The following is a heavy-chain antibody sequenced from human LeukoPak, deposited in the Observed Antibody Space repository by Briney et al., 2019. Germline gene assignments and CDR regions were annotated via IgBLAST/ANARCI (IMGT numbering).Heavy chain of an antibody. J-gene: IGHJ4*02. CDR1: GFTFSSYA. V-gene: IGHV3-64*04. Sequence: GGSLRLSCSASGFTFSSYAMHWVRQAPGKGLEYGSAISSNGGSTYYADSVKGRFTISRDNAKNSLYLQMNSLRAEDTAVYYCAREAYYYDILTGPFDYWGQGTLVTVSS. D-gene: IGHD3-9*01. CDR2: ISSNGGST. CDR3: AREAYYYDILTGPFDY.